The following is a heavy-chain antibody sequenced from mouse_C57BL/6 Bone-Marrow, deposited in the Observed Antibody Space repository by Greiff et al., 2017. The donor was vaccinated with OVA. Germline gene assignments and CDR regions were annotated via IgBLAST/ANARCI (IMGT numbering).Heavy chain of an antibody. V-gene: IGHV1-69*01. J-gene: IGHJ1*03. Sequence: VQLQQPGAELVMPGASVKLSCKASGYTFTSYWMHWVKQRPGQGLEWIGEIDPSDSYTNYNQKFKGKSTLTVDKSSSTAYMQLSSLKSEDSAVYYCARSYDYDGDWYFDVWGTGTTVTVSS. CDR2: IDPSDSYT. CDR3: ARSYDYDGDWYFDV. CDR1: GYTFTSYW. D-gene: IGHD2-4*01.